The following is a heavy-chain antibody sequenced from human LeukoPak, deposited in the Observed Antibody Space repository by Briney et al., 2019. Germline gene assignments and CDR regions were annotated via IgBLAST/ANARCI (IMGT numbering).Heavy chain of an antibody. CDR1: GYPISSGHY. V-gene: IGHV4-38-2*02. J-gene: IGHJ4*02. D-gene: IGHD3-10*01. CDR3: AREYDYGSGSWAY. CDR2: FYHSGST. Sequence: SETLSLTCTVSGYPISSGHYWGWIRQPPGKGLEWIGSFYHSGSTYYNPSLKSRVTISLDTSKNQFSLKLSSVTAADTAVYYCAREYDYGSGSWAYWGQGTLVTVSS.